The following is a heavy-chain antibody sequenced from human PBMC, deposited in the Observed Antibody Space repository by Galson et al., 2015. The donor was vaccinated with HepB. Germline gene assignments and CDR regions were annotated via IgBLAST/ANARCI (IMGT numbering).Heavy chain of an antibody. V-gene: IGHV7-4-1*02. CDR3: VRSSASSWSPFDY. J-gene: IGHJ4*02. D-gene: IGHD6-13*01. CDR2: INTNTGNP. Sequence: SVKVSCKASAYTFSTFGINWVRQAPGQGLEWMGWINTNTGNPTYAQGFTGRFVFSLDTSVNTAFLQISSLKAEDTGVYFCVRSSASSWSPFDYWGQGTLVTVSS. CDR1: AYTFSTFG.